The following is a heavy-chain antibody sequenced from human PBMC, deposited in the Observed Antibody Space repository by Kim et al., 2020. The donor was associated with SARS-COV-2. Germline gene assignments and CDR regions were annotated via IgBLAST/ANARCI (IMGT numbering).Heavy chain of an antibody. CDR3: AKGTADYYNGMDV. CDR2: LYVGGST. CDR1: GGSISSYY. D-gene: IGHD2-21*02. V-gene: IGHV4-4*07. J-gene: IGHJ6*02. Sequence: SETLSLTCTVSGGSISSYYWSWIRQPAGKGLEWLWRLYVGGSTNYNPSLKSRVTMSVDTSKNQLSLKLTSVTAADTAVYYCAKGTADYYNGMDVWGQGTT.